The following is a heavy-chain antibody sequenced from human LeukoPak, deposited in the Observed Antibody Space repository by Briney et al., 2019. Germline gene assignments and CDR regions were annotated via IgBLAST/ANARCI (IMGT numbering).Heavy chain of an antibody. J-gene: IGHJ6*03. Sequence: GGYLRLSCAASGFTFSSYGMSWVRQAPGKGLEWVSAISGSGGSTYYADSVKGRFTISRDNSKNTLYLQMNSLRAEDTAVYYCAKDPVGTYYYYMDVWGKGTTVTISS. CDR3: AKDPVGTYYYYMDV. D-gene: IGHD1-14*01. CDR1: GFTFSSYG. CDR2: ISGSGGST. V-gene: IGHV3-23*01.